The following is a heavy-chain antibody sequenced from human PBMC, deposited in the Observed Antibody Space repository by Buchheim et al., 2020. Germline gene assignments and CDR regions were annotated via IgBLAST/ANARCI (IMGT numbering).Heavy chain of an antibody. CDR3: AGDRSAEMGATVFDY. Sequence: QVQLVESGGGVVQPGRSLRLSCAASGFTFSSYAMHWVRQAPGKGLEWVAVISYDGSNKYYADSVKGRFTISRDNSKNTLYLQMNSLRAEDTAVYYCAGDRSAEMGATVFDYWGQGTL. V-gene: IGHV3-30-3*01. D-gene: IGHD1-26*01. J-gene: IGHJ4*02. CDR2: ISYDGSNK. CDR1: GFTFSSYA.